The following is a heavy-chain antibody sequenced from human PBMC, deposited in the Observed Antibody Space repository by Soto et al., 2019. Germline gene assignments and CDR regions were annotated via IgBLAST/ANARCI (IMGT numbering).Heavy chain of an antibody. V-gene: IGHV4-59*02. CDR3: ARGGVIENYFDY. J-gene: IGHJ4*01. D-gene: IGHD3-16*02. CDR1: RGSVNIYV. CDR2: IYYSGST. Sequence: YITRASYRGSVNIYVGAGTLEPRGTGLEWIGYIYYSGSTTYTPSLKSRVTISVDTSKNQFSLKLSSVTAADTAVYYCARGGVIENYFDYWGHGTLVTVSS.